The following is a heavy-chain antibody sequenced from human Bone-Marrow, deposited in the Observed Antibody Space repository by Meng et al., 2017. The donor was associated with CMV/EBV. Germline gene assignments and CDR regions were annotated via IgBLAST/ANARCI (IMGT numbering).Heavy chain of an antibody. J-gene: IGHJ6*02. CDR1: GGSFSGDY. Sequence: SETLSLTCAVYGGSFSGDYWSWIRQPPGKGLEWVGEINHSGSTNYNPSLKSRVTITVDTSKNQFSLKLSSVTAADTAVYYCARGPVVVPASRRSYYYGMDVWGQGTTVTVSS. V-gene: IGHV4-34*01. CDR3: ARGPVVVPASRRSYYYGMDV. CDR2: INHSGST. D-gene: IGHD2-2*01.